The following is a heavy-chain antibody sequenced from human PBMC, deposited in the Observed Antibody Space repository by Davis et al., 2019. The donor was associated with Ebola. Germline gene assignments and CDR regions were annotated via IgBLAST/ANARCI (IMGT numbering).Heavy chain of an antibody. CDR3: AREFCSGGSCYFDY. D-gene: IGHD2-15*01. V-gene: IGHV3-33*08. Sequence: GESLKISCAASGFTFSSYGMHWVRQAPGKGLEWVAVIWYDGSNKYYADSVKGRFTISRDNSKNTLYLQMNSLRAEDTAVHYCAREFCSGGSCYFDYWGQGTLVTVSS. J-gene: IGHJ4*02. CDR1: GFTFSSYG. CDR2: IWYDGSNK.